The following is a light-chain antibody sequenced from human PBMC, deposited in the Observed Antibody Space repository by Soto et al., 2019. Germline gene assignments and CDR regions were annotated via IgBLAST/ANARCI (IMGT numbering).Light chain of an antibody. J-gene: IGLJ1*01. CDR2: GNS. CDR1: SSNIGAGYD. CDR3: QSYDSSLSAR. Sequence: QSVLTQPPSVSVAPGQRVTISCTGSSSNIGAGYDVHWYQQLPGTAPKLLLYGNSNHHSGDPHRFSGSKCGTSASLAITGLQAEDEADYYCQSYDSSLSARVGTGTKVTVL. V-gene: IGLV1-40*01.